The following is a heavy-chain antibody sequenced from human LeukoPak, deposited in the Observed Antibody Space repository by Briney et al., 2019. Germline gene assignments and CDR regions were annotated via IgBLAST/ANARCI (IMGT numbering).Heavy chain of an antibody. D-gene: IGHD6-19*01. CDR1: GFTFSTYS. CDR2: ISSSSSYI. Sequence: PGGSLRLSCAASGFTFSTYSMNWVRQAPGKGLEWVSSISSSSSYIYYADSVKGRFTISRDNAKNSVYLQMNSLRAEDTAVYYCARDPLGSSGWPDHWGQGTLVTVSS. V-gene: IGHV3-21*01. CDR3: ARDPLGSSGWPDH. J-gene: IGHJ4*02.